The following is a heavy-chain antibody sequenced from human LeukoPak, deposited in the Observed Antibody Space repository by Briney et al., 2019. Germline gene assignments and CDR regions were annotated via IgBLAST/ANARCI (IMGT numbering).Heavy chain of an antibody. D-gene: IGHD1-1*01. CDR1: GGTFSSYA. CDR3: ARVVRTGAGWFDP. CDR2: INPSGGST. V-gene: IGHV1-46*01. Sequence: GASVKVSCKASGGTFSSYAISWVRQAPGQGLEWMGIINPSGGSTSYAQKFQGRVTMTRDMSTSTVYMELSSLRSEDTAVYYCARVVRTGAGWFDPWGQGTLVTVSS. J-gene: IGHJ5*02.